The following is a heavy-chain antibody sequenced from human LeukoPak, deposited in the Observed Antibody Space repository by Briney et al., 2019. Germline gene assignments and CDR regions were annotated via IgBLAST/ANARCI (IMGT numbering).Heavy chain of an antibody. CDR2: IYPGDSDT. CDR3: ARSLDPGIAEDNWFDP. D-gene: IGHD6-13*01. V-gene: IGHV5-51*01. Sequence: PGESLKISCKGSGYSFISYWIGWVRQMPGKGLEWMGIIYPGDSDTRYSPSFQGQVTISADKSISTAYLQWSSLKASDTAMYYCARSLDPGIAEDNWFDPWGQGTLVTVSS. CDR1: GYSFISYW. J-gene: IGHJ5*02.